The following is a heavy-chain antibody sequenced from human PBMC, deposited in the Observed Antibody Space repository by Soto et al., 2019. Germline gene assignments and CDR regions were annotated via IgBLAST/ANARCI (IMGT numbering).Heavy chain of an antibody. J-gene: IGHJ3*02. D-gene: IGHD6-6*01. V-gene: IGHV4-31*01. CDR3: ARGLTIAARHDAFDI. CDR2: IYYSGIT. CDR1: VGSISSGGYY. Sequence: QVQLQESGPGLVKPSQTLSLTCTVSVGSISSGGYYWSWIRQHPGKGLEWIGYIYYSGITYDNPSLKRPVTISVDTSKNQFSLKLSSVTAADTAVYYCARGLTIAARHDAFDIWGQGTMVTVSS.